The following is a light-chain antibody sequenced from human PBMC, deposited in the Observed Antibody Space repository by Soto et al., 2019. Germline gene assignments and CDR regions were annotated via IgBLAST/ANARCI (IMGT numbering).Light chain of an antibody. J-gene: IGLJ2*01. CDR1: SSDVGGYNH. CDR3: CSYTSLSTVV. V-gene: IGLV2-14*01. CDR2: AVS. Sequence: QSALTQPASVSGSPGQSITISCTGTSSDVGGYNHVSWYQHSPGKAPKLILFAVSDRPSGVSHRFSGSKSGNTASLTVSGLQAGDDADYYCCSYTSLSTVVFGGGTKLTVL.